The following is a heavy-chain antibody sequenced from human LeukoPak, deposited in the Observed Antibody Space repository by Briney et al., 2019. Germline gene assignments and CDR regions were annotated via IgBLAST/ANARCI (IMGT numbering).Heavy chain of an antibody. CDR2: INHSGST. CDR1: GGSFSGYY. Sequence: PSETLSLTCAVYGGSFSGYYWSWIRQPPGKGLEWIGEINHSGSTNYNPSLKSRVTISVDTSKNQFSLKLSSVTAADTAVYYCARVATTWPYYYYYMDVWGKGTTVTVSS. V-gene: IGHV4-34*01. D-gene: IGHD1-7*01. CDR3: ARVATTWPYYYYYMDV. J-gene: IGHJ6*03.